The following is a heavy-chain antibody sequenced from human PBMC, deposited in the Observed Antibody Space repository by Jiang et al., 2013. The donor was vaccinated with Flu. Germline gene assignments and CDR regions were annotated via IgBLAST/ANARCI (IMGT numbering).Heavy chain of an antibody. CDR3: ARRYILTGYWSYYFDY. CDR1: GYTFTSYY. D-gene: IGHD3-9*01. V-gene: IGHV1-46*01. Sequence: EVKKPGASVKVSCKASGYTFTSYYMHWVRQAPGQGLEWMGIINPSGGSTSYAQKFQGRVTMTRDTSTSTVYMELSSLRSEDTAVYYCARRYILTGYWSYYFDYWGQGTLVTVSS. CDR2: INPSGGST. J-gene: IGHJ4*02.